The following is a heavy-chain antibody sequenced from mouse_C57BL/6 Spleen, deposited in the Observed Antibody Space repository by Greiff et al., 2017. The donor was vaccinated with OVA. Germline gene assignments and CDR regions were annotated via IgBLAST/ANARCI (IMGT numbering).Heavy chain of an antibody. CDR3: ARSGDGDYAMDY. V-gene: IGHV1-80*01. Sequence: QVQLQQSGAELVKPGASVKISCKASGYAFSSYWMNWVKQRPGKGLEWIGQIYPGDGDTNYNGKFKGKATLTADKSSSTAYMQLSSLTSEDSAVYFCARSGDGDYAMDYWGQGTSVTVSS. D-gene: IGHD1-1*02. J-gene: IGHJ4*01. CDR2: IYPGDGDT. CDR1: GYAFSSYW.